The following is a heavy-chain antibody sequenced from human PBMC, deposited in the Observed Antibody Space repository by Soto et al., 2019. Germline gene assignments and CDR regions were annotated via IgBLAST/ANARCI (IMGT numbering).Heavy chain of an antibody. Sequence: QVQLQESGPGLVKPSETLSLTCVVSGGSISSHYWSWIRQPPGKGLECIGYIYYSGNTKYNPSLERRVRISVDMPKKQPSLNLRSVTAADTAVYYCARAPNDYNYHYYGLDVWGQGTTVTVSS. CDR2: IYYSGNT. J-gene: IGHJ6*02. CDR3: ARAPNDYNYHYYGLDV. V-gene: IGHV4-59*11. CDR1: GGSISSHY. D-gene: IGHD4-4*01.